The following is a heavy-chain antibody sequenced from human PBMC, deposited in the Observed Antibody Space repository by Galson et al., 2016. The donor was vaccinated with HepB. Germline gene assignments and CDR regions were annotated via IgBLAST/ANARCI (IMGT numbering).Heavy chain of an antibody. D-gene: IGHD6-19*01. V-gene: IGHV3-23*01. CDR3: AKDSGSGWYGDYLDY. CDR2: ITGGGGGT. Sequence: SLRLSCAASGFTFSSYAMNWVRQAPGKGLAWVSSITGGGGGTYYANSVKGRFTVSRDNSKNTLYLQMNSLSVEDTAVYYCAKDSGSGWYGDYLDYWGQGTLVTVAS. J-gene: IGHJ4*02. CDR1: GFTFSSYA.